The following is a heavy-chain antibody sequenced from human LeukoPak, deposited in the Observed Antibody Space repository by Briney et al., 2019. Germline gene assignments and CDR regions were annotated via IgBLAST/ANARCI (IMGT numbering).Heavy chain of an antibody. CDR1: GFTFSSYW. CDR2: IKQDGSEK. J-gene: IGHJ4*02. Sequence: GGSLRLSCAASGFTFSSYWMSWVRQAPGKGLEWVANIKQDGSEKYYVDSVKGRFTISRDNAKNSLYLQMNSLRAEDTAVYYCARDKSRDGYMYYFDYWGQGTLVTVSS. V-gene: IGHV3-7*01. CDR3: ARDKSRDGYMYYFDY. D-gene: IGHD5-24*01.